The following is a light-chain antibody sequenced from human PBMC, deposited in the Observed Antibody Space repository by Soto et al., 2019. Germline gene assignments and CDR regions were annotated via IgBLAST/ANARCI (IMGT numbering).Light chain of an antibody. CDR3: QQYNAWPLT. V-gene: IGKV3-15*01. J-gene: IGKJ4*01. CDR1: GSVSNN. Sequence: EIVLTQSPATLSVSQGERATLSCRASGSVSNNLAWYQQKPGQAPRPLIYGASARATGIPARFSGSGSGTEFTLTISGLQSEDFAVYYCQQYNAWPLTFGGGTKVEIK. CDR2: GAS.